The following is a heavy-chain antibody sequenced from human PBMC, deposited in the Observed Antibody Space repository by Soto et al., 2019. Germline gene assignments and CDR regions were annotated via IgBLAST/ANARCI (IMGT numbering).Heavy chain of an antibody. J-gene: IGHJ3*02. CDR2: ISSSGSTI. CDR1: GFIFSDYY. CDR3: ARASHDAFDI. Sequence: GGSLRLSCAASGFIFSDYYMSWIRQAPGKGLEWVSYISSSGSTIYNADSVKGRFTISRDNAKNSLYLQMSSLRVEDTAVYYCARASHDAFDIWGQGTMVTVSS. V-gene: IGHV3-11*01.